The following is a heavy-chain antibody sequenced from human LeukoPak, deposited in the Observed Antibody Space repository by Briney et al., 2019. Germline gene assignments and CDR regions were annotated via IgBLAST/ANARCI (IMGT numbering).Heavy chain of an antibody. J-gene: IGHJ4*02. V-gene: IGHV4-59*01. CDR3: ARGPEDYFDY. CDR1: GDSISTYY. CDR2: IHYSGST. Sequence: SETLSLTCTVSGDSISTYYWSWIRQPPGNGLEWIGYIHYSGSTNYNPPLKSRVTISVDTSTNQFSLKLTSVTAADTAVYYCARGPEDYFDYWGQGTLVTVSS. D-gene: IGHD1-14*01.